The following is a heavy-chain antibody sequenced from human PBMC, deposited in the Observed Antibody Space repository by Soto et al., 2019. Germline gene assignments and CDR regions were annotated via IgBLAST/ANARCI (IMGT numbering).Heavy chain of an antibody. CDR2: ISGSGGST. Sequence: GGSLRLSCAASGFTFISYAIIWCGHSPGKGLEWVSAISGSGGSTYYADSVKGRFTISRDNSKNTLYLQMNSLRAEDTAVYYCAKESIAALGWFDPWGQGTLVTVSS. J-gene: IGHJ5*02. CDR1: GFTFISYA. CDR3: AKESIAALGWFDP. D-gene: IGHD6-6*01. V-gene: IGHV3-23*01.